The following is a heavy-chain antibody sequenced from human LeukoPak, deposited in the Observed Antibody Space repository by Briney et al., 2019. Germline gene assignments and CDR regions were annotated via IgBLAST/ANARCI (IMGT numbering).Heavy chain of an antibody. CDR3: ARARSPSSGYLLRDRNWFDP. CDR2: IIPIFGTA. Sequence: GASVKVSCKASGGTFNSYAISWVRQAPGQGLEWMGGIIPIFGTANYAQKVQGRVTITTDESTTTAYMELSSLRSEDTAVYYCARARSPSSGYLLRDRNWFDPWGQGTLVTVSS. V-gene: IGHV1-69*05. D-gene: IGHD3-22*01. J-gene: IGHJ5*02. CDR1: GGTFNSYA.